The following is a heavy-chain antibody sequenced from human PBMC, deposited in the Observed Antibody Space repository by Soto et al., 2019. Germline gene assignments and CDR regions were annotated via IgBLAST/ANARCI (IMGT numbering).Heavy chain of an antibody. J-gene: IGHJ6*01. V-gene: IGHV1-69*12. CDR1: GGTFSSNG. D-gene: IGHD1-26*01. CDR3: ARPGGRGDYYSGMDV. Sequence: QVQLVQSGAEVKKPGSSVKVSCKASGGTFSSNGISWVRQAPGQGLAWMGGIIPIFGTANYAQKFQGRVTITADESTNTACMELSSLRSEYTAVYYCARPGGRGDYYSGMDVWGQGTTVTVSS. CDR2: IIPIFGTA.